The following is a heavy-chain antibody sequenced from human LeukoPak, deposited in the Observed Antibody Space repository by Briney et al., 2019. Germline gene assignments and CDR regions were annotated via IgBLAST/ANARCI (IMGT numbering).Heavy chain of an antibody. D-gene: IGHD2-15*01. CDR3: ARVHSAYDAFDI. J-gene: IGHJ3*02. CDR1: GFTFSTYS. V-gene: IGHV3-21*01. Sequence: GGSLRLSCAASGFTFSTYSMNWVRQAPGKGLEWVSSISSSSSYINYADSVKGRFSISRDNAKNSLYLQMNSLRAEDTAVYYCARVHSAYDAFDIWGQGTMVTVSS. CDR2: ISSSSSYI.